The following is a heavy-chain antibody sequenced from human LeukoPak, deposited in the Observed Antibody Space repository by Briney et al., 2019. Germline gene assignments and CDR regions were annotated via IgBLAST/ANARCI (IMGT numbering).Heavy chain of an antibody. V-gene: IGHV4-59*08. CDR3: ARSVSWGLLVRDDAFDI. Sequence: KSSETLSLTCTVSSASISGYYWIWIRQPPGKGLEWIGYIHYSGSTNYNPSLKSRVTTSVDTSKKQFSLKLRSVTAADTAVYYCARSVSWGLLVRDDAFDIWGQGTMVTVSS. D-gene: IGHD2-21*01. CDR2: IHYSGST. J-gene: IGHJ3*02. CDR1: SASISGYY.